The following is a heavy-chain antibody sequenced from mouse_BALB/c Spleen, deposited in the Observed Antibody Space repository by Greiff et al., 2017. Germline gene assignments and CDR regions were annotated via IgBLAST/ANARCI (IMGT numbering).Heavy chain of an antibody. CDR1: GYTFTSYY. D-gene: IGHD6-1*01. J-gene: IGHJ4*01. V-gene: IGHV1S16*01. CDR2: INPSNGGT. CDR3: TASPYAMDY. Sequence: QVQLQQPGAELVKPGASVKLSCKASGYTFTSYYMYWVKQRPGQGLEWIGGINPSNGGTNFNEKFKSKATLTVDKSSSTAYMQLSSLTSEDSAVSYCTASPYAMDYWGQGTSVTVSS.